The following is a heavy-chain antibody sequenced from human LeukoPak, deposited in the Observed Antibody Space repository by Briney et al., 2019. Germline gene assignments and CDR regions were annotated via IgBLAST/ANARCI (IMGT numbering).Heavy chain of an antibody. V-gene: IGHV4-31*03. Sequence: ASETLVHPCYISGGAISSGGYYLGWSRKLPRKSLEWTGYIYYSGSTYYNPSLKGRVTISVDTSKNQFSLKLSSLTAADTAVYYCAAMVRGVIISYYDYWGQGTLVTVSS. J-gene: IGHJ4*02. CDR1: GGAISSGGYY. CDR2: IYYSGST. D-gene: IGHD3-10*01. CDR3: AAMVRGVIISYYDY.